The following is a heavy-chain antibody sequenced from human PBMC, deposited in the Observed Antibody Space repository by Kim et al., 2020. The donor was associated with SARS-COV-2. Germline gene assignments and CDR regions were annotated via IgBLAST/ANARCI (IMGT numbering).Heavy chain of an antibody. V-gene: IGHV3-21*01. CDR3: ARAIPGLGVDY. J-gene: IGHJ4*02. Sequence: YYADSVKGRFTNSRAKAKNSLYLQMNSLRAEDTAVYYCARAIPGLGVDYWGQGTLVTVSS. D-gene: IGHD6-6*01.